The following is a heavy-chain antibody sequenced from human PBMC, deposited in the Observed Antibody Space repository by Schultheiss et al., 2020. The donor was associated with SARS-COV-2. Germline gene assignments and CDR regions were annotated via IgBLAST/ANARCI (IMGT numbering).Heavy chain of an antibody. Sequence: SETLSLTCTVSGGSINSYYWSWVRQPPGKGLEWIAYIDYSGSTNYNPSLKSRVTISVDTSKNQFSLNLSSVTAADTAVYYCASLEMATIMAFDIWGQGTMVTVSS. CDR1: GGSINSYY. CDR2: IDYSGST. V-gene: IGHV4-59*08. CDR3: ASLEMATIMAFDI. J-gene: IGHJ3*02. D-gene: IGHD5-24*01.